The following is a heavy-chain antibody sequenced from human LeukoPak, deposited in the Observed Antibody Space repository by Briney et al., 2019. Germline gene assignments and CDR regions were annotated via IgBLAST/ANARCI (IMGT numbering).Heavy chain of an antibody. V-gene: IGHV1-18*01. CDR1: GYTFTSYG. CDR3: ARSPPLDTANYFDY. J-gene: IGHJ4*02. CDR2: ISAYNGNT. D-gene: IGHD5-18*01. Sequence: ASVKVSCKXSGYTFTSYGISWVRQAPGQGLEWMGWISAYNGNTNYAQKLQGRVTMTTDTPTSTAYMELRSLRSDDTAVYYCARSPPLDTANYFDYWGQGTLVTISS.